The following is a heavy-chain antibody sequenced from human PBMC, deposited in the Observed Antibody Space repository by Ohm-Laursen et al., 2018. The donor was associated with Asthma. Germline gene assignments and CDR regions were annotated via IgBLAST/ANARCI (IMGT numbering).Heavy chain of an antibody. J-gene: IGHJ4*02. CDR2: ISWNSGSI. Sequence: SLRLSCAASGFTFDDYAMHWVRQAPGKGLEWVSGISWNSGSIGYADSVKGRFTISRDNAKNSLYLQMNSLRAEDTALYYCARDLEWELFDYWGQGTLATVSS. D-gene: IGHD1-26*01. V-gene: IGHV3-9*01. CDR1: GFTFDDYA. CDR3: ARDLEWELFDY.